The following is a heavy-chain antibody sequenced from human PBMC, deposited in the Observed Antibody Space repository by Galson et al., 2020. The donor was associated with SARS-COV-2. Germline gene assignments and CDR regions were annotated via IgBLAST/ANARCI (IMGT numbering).Heavy chain of an antibody. V-gene: IGHV3-30*02. CDR2: ILYDGSNQ. J-gene: IGHJ2*01. Sequence: PGGSLRLSCAASGFTFTSYGMHWVRQAPGKGLEWVTFILYDGSNQYYADSVKGRFTISRDISKNTLYLHMNRLRAEDTAIYYCAKERGYTNYDWYFDLWGRGALVTVSS. CDR3: AKERGYTNYDWYFDL. CDR1: GFTFTSYG. D-gene: IGHD2-2*02.